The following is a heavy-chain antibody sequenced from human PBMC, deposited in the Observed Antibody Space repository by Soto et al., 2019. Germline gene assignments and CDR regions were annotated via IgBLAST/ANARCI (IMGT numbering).Heavy chain of an antibody. Sequence: ASRKVSCKASGYVFTSYCISWVRQAPGQGLEWMGWISAYNCNTKYAQNLQGGVTLTTDTSTYTAYMELKSLQSDDTAVYYCASYSNYKFDYWGQGTLVTV. CDR1: GYVFTSYC. CDR3: ASYSNYKFDY. J-gene: IGHJ4*02. V-gene: IGHV1-18*01. CDR2: ISAYNCNT. D-gene: IGHD4-4*01.